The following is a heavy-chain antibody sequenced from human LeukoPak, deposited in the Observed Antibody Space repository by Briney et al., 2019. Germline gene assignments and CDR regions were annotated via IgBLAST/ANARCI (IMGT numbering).Heavy chain of an antibody. J-gene: IGHJ6*03. CDR1: GYTFTGYY. CDR2: INPNSGGT. Sequence: ASVKVSCKASGYTFTGYYMHWVRQAPGQGLEWMGWINPNSGGTNYAQKFQGRVTMTRDTSISTAYMELSRLRSDDTAVYYCARGPPGSSSTYYYMDVWGKGTTVTVSS. D-gene: IGHD6-6*01. V-gene: IGHV1-2*02. CDR3: ARGPPGSSSTYYYMDV.